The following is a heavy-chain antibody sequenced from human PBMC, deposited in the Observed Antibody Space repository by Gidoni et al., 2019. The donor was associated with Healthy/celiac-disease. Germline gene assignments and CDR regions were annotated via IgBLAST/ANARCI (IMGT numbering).Heavy chain of an antibody. D-gene: IGHD3-22*01. CDR2: IVVGSGNT. CDR3: AAAHNYYDSSGYDAFDI. V-gene: IGHV1-58*02. CDR1: GFTFTSSA. J-gene: IGHJ3*02. Sequence: QMQLVQSGPEVKKPGPSVKVSCKAYGFTFTSSAMQWVRQARGQRLEWIGWIVVGSGNTNYAQKFQERVTITRDMSTSTAYMELSSLRSEDTAVYYCAAAHNYYDSSGYDAFDIWGQGTMVTVSS.